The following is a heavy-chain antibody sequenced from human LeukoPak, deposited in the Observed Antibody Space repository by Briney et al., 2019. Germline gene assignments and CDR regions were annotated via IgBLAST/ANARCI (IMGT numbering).Heavy chain of an antibody. CDR3: ARRALYHPPDY. CDR2: INHSGST. D-gene: IGHD2-2*02. V-gene: IGHV4-34*01. Sequence: SETLSLTCAVSGGSFSGYYWSWIRQPPGKGLEWIGEINHSGSTNYNPSLKSRVTISVDTSKNQFSLKLSSVTAADTAVYYCARRALYHPPDYWGQGTLVTVSS. CDR1: GGSFSGYY. J-gene: IGHJ4*02.